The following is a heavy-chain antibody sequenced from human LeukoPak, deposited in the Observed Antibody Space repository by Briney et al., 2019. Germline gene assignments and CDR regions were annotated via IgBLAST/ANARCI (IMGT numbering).Heavy chain of an antibody. CDR2: INPNSGGT. D-gene: IGHD2-2*01. CDR3: ARGPAAIPVRFDP. J-gene: IGHJ5*02. CDR1: GYTFTDYY. Sequence: ASVRISCKASGYTFTDYYMHWVRQAPGQGLEWMGWINPNSGGTNYAQKFQGRVTMTRDTSISTAYMELGRLRSDDTAVYYCARGPAAIPVRFDPWGQGTLVTVSS. V-gene: IGHV1-2*02.